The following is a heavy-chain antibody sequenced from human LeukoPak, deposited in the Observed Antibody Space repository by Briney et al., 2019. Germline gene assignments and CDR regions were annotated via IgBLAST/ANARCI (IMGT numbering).Heavy chain of an antibody. CDR3: ARDLVAGTFSRGMDV. Sequence: GGSLRLSCAASGFTFSSYGMHWVRQAPGKGLEWVAVIWYDGSNKYYADSVKGRFTISRDNSKNTLYLQMNSLRAEDTAVYYCARDLVAGTFSRGMDVWGQGTTVTVSS. D-gene: IGHD6-19*01. V-gene: IGHV3-33*08. CDR2: IWYDGSNK. CDR1: GFTFSSYG. J-gene: IGHJ6*02.